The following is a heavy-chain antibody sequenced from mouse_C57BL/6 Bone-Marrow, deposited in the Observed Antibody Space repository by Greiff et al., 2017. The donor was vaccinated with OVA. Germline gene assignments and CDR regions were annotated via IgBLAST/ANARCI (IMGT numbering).Heavy chain of an antibody. J-gene: IGHJ1*03. CDR1: GFSFNTYA. CDR2: IRSKSNNYAT. D-gene: IGHD1-1*01. Sequence: EVKLVESGGGLVQPKGSLTLSCAASGFSFNTYAMNWVRQAPGKGLEWVARIRSKSNNYATYYADSVKDRFTISRDDSESMLYLQMNNLKTEDTAMYYCVRQGYYGSSPSWYFDVWGTGTTVTVSS. CDR3: VRQGYYGSSPSWYFDV. V-gene: IGHV10-1*01.